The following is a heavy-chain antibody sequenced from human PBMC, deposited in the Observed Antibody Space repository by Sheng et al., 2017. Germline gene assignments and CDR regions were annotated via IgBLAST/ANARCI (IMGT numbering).Heavy chain of an antibody. CDR3: AKAVGYGSDPRDY. J-gene: IGHJ4*02. CDR2: ISYDGSNK. V-gene: IGHV3-30*18. Sequence: QVQLVESGGGVVQPGRSLRLSCAASGFTFSSYGMHWVRQAPGKGLEWVAVISYDGSNKYYADSVKGRFTISRDNSKNTLYLQMNSLRAEDTAVYYCAKAVGYGSDPRDYWGQGTLVTVSS. CDR1: GFTFSSYG. D-gene: IGHD3-10*01.